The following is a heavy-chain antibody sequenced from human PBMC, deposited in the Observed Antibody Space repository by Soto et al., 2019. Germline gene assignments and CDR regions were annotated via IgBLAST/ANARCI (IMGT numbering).Heavy chain of an antibody. CDR1: GYTFTSYG. CDR2: ISAYNGNT. Sequence: GASVKVSCKASGYTFTSYGISWVRQAPGQGLEWMGWISAYNGNTNYAQKLQGRVTMTTDTSTSTAYMELRSLRSDDTAVYYCAREGGDGYNLHGFDNWGQGTMVTVSS. CDR3: AREGGDGYNLHGFDN. D-gene: IGHD2-21*01. J-gene: IGHJ3*02. V-gene: IGHV1-18*01.